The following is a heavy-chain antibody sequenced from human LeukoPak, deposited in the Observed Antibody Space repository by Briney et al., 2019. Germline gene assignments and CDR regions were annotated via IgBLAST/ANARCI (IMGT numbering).Heavy chain of an antibody. Sequence: ASVKVSCKASGYTFTCYYMHWVRLAPGQGLEWMGWINPNSGGTNYAQKFQGRVTMTRDTSISTAYMELSRLRSDDTAVYYCARQFDDPYGPPFTGFLKNWFDPWGQGTLVTVSS. CDR2: INPNSGGT. D-gene: IGHD3-10*01. CDR1: GYTFTCYY. J-gene: IGHJ5*02. V-gene: IGHV1-2*02. CDR3: ARQFDDPYGPPFTGFLKNWFDP.